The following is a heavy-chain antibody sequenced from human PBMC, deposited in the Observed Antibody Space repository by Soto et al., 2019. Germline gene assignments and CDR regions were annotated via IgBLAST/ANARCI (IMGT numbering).Heavy chain of an antibody. V-gene: IGHV1-18*01. CDR3: ALGCRGDDADLFDP. CDR1: GYTFTSYG. Sequence: ASVKVSCKASGYTFTSYGISWVRQAPGQGLEWMGWISAYNGSTNYAQKLQGRVTMTTDTSTSTAYMELRSLRSKDTAVYYCALGCRGDDADLFDPWGQGTLVTVSA. D-gene: IGHD2-21*01. CDR2: ISAYNGST. J-gene: IGHJ5*02.